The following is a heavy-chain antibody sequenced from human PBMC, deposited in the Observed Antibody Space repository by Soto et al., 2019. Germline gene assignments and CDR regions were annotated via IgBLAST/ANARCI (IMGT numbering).Heavy chain of an antibody. D-gene: IGHD6-6*01. J-gene: IGHJ5*02. CDR3: ARSVYSSSDWFDP. CDR2: ISPIFGTA. CDR1: GGTFSSYA. Sequence: SVKVSCKASGGTFSSYAISWVRQAPGQGLEWMGGISPIFGTANYAQKFQGRVTITADESTSTAYMELSSLRSEDTAVYYCARSVYSSSDWFDPWGQGTLVTVSS. V-gene: IGHV1-69*13.